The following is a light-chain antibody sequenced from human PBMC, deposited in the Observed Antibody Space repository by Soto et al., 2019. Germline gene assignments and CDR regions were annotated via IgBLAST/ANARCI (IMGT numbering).Light chain of an antibody. Sequence: QSVLTQPPSASGTPGQRVTISCSGSSSNIGSNSVHWYQQLPGTAPKLLIYSNSQRPSGVPERISGSKSGTSASLAINGLRSEDEADYYCAAWDDSLSGVVFGGGTKLTVL. CDR2: SNS. V-gene: IGLV1-47*01. CDR3: AAWDDSLSGVV. J-gene: IGLJ2*01. CDR1: SSNIGSNS.